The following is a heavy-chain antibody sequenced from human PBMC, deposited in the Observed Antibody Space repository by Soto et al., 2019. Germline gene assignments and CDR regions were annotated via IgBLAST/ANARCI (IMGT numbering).Heavy chain of an antibody. CDR2: INHSGST. Sequence: SETLSLTCAVYGGSFSGYYWSWIRQPPGKGLEWIGEINHSGSTNYNPSLKSRVTISVDTSKNQFSLKLSSVTAADTAVYYCARDYYDILTGYYKDYWGQGTLVTVSS. CDR1: GGSFSGYY. D-gene: IGHD3-9*01. CDR3: ARDYYDILTGYYKDY. V-gene: IGHV4-34*01. J-gene: IGHJ4*02.